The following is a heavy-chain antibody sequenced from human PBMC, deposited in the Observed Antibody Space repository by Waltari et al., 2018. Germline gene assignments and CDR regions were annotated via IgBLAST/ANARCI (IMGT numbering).Heavy chain of an antibody. J-gene: IGHJ6*02. Sequence: QVQLQESGPGLVKPSETLSLTCTVSGGSISSYYWSWIRQPTGKGLEWIGYIYYSGRTNYNPSLKSRVTISVDTSKNQFSLKLSSVTAADTAVYYCARLSYYYDSSGYYSGYYYYGMDVWGQGTTVTVSS. CDR2: IYYSGRT. V-gene: IGHV4-59*01. D-gene: IGHD3-22*01. CDR3: ARLSYYYDSSGYYSGYYYYGMDV. CDR1: GGSISSYY.